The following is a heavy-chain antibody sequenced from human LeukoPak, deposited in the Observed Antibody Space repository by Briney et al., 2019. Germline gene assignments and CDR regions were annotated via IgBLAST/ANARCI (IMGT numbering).Heavy chain of an antibody. CDR1: GFTFSNYA. D-gene: IGHD3-9*01. CDR3: AKWGDYDVLTGYYVSDY. V-gene: IGHV3-23*01. Sequence: GSLRLSCAASGFTFSNYAMSWVRQAPGKGLEWVSAITGSGGNTYYADSVKGRFTISGDNSKNTVFLQMNSLRAEDTAVYYCAKWGDYDVLTGYYVSDYWGQGTLVTVSS. CDR2: ITGSGGNT. J-gene: IGHJ4*02.